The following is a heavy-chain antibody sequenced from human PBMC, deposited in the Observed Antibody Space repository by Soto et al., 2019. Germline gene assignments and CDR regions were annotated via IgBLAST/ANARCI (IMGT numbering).Heavy chain of an antibody. V-gene: IGHV4-39*01. Sequence: QLQLQESGPGLVKPSETLSLTCTVSGGSISSSSYYWGWIRQPPGKGLEWIGSIYYSGSTYYNPSPKSRVTIAVYTSKNQFSLQLSSVTAADTAVYYCARFSYYGSGRYAFDYWGQGTLVTVSS. CDR1: GGSISSSSYY. CDR2: IYYSGST. CDR3: ARFSYYGSGRYAFDY. J-gene: IGHJ4*02. D-gene: IGHD3-10*01.